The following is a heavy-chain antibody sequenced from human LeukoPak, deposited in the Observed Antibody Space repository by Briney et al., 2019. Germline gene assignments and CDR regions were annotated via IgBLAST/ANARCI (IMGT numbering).Heavy chain of an antibody. Sequence: SETMSLTSAVYGGSFSDYYCTWIRQPPGKGREWIGEIHDSGSNNYNPSLKGPVTISVDTSNNQFSLKVNSVTAADTSVYYCARVQDYDSSGYYLGYWGRGTLVTVSS. D-gene: IGHD3-22*01. CDR3: ARVQDYDSSGYYLGY. CDR2: IHDSGSN. J-gene: IGHJ4*02. V-gene: IGHV4-34*01. CDR1: GGSFSDYY.